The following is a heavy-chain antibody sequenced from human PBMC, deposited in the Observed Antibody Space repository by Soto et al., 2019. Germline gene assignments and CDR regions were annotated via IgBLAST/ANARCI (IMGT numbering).Heavy chain of an antibody. D-gene: IGHD4-17*01. Sequence: GGSLRLSCKGSGYSFTSYWIGWVRQMPGKGLEWMGIIYPGDSDTRYSPSFQGQVTISADKSISTAYLQWSSLKASDTAMYYCARTGSPTTVTYAGDYWGQGTLVTVSS. CDR3: ARTGSPTTVTYAGDY. V-gene: IGHV5-51*01. CDR2: IYPGDSDT. J-gene: IGHJ4*02. CDR1: GYSFTSYW.